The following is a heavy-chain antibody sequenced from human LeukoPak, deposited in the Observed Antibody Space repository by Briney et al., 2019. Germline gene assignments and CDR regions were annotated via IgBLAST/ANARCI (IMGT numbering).Heavy chain of an antibody. CDR1: GFTFSIYG. CDR3: AKSSGSYYQY. D-gene: IGHD1-26*01. CDR2: ISFEGSNK. J-gene: IGHJ4*02. Sequence: PGRSQRPACAASGFTFSIYGMHSARLAAGKGLEWLAVISFEGSNKYYAESVKGRSTISRENSKNTLYLQMNSMRAEDRAVYYCAKSSGSYYQYWGQGTLVTVSS. V-gene: IGHV3-30*18.